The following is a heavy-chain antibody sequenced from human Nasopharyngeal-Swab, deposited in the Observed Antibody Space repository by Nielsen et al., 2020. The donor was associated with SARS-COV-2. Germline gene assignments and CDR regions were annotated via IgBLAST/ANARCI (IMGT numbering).Heavy chain of an antibody. J-gene: IGHJ4*02. Sequence: GESLKISCAASGFTFSSYWMSWVRQAPGKGLEWVSAIGGVGSPTFYADSVKGRFTISRDNSKNMLFLQMNSLTADDTAVYYCAKHSPHSPPGDRVFDYWGQGTLVTVSS. CDR3: AKHSPHSPPGDRVFDY. V-gene: IGHV3-23*01. CDR1: GFTFSSYW. D-gene: IGHD7-27*01. CDR2: IGGVGSPT.